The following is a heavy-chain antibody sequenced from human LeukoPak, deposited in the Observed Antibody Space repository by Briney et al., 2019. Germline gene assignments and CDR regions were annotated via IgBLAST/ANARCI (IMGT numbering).Heavy chain of an antibody. CDR3: ATLAGGY. CDR2: INHSGST. V-gene: IGHV4-34*01. D-gene: IGHD3-10*01. CDR1: GGSFSGYY. J-gene: IGHJ4*02. Sequence: PSETLSLTCAVYGGSFSGYYWSWIRQPPGKGLEWIGEINHSGSTNYNPSLKSRVTISVDTSKNQFSLKLSSVTAADTAVYYCATLAGGYWGQGTLVPVSS.